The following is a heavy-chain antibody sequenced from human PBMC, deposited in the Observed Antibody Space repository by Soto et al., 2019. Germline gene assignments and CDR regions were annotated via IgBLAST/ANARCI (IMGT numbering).Heavy chain of an antibody. D-gene: IGHD6-19*01. CDR2: ISSRSTNI. J-gene: IGHJ4*02. CDR3: AKFTEPGYSSIWYYFEY. CDR1: GFTFSVYS. V-gene: IGHV3-21*06. Sequence: GGSLRLSCVGSGFTFSVYSMAWVRQAPGMGLGWVASISSRSTNIDYADSVKGRFTISRDNDKNLVSLQMSSLRGEDTALYYCAKFTEPGYSSIWYYFEYWGQGTPVTVSS.